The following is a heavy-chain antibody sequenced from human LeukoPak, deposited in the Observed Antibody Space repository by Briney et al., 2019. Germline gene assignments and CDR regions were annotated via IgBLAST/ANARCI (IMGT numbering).Heavy chain of an antibody. V-gene: IGHV4-59*08. Sequence: PSETLSLTCAVYGGSFSGYYWSWIRQPPGKGLEWIGYIYYSGNTNCNPSLKSRVTISVDTSKNQFSLKLSSVTATDTAVYYCARHPTIVGAADYYGMDVWGQGTTVTVSS. CDR1: GGSFSGYY. D-gene: IGHD1-26*01. CDR2: IYYSGNT. CDR3: ARHPTIVGAADYYGMDV. J-gene: IGHJ6*02.